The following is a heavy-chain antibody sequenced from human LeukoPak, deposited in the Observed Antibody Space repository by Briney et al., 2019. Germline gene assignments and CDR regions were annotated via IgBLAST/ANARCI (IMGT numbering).Heavy chain of an antibody. D-gene: IGHD4-11*01. CDR2: FSSSGSTI. Sequence: PGGSLRLSCAASGFTFSSYEMNWVRQAPGRGLEWVSYFSSSGSTIYYADSVKGRFAISRDNAKNSLYLQMNSLRAEDTAVYYCARELTTVIWFDPWGQGTLVTVSS. CDR3: ARELTTVIWFDP. CDR1: GFTFSSYE. J-gene: IGHJ5*02. V-gene: IGHV3-48*03.